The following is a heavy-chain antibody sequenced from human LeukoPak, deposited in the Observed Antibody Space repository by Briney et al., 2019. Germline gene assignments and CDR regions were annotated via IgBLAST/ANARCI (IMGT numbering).Heavy chain of an antibody. D-gene: IGHD3-10*01. CDR2: IKQDGSEK. J-gene: IGHJ4*02. Sequence: GGSLRLSCAASGFTFSSYWMSWVRQAPGKGLEWVANIKQDGSEKYYVDSVKGRFTISRDNAKNSLYLQMNSLRAEDTAVYYCARDRNMGRGVLDYWGQGTLATVSS. CDR1: GFTFSSYW. V-gene: IGHV3-7*03. CDR3: ARDRNMGRGVLDY.